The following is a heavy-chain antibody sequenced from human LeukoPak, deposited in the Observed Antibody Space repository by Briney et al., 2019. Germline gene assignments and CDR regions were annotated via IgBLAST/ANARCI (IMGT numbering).Heavy chain of an antibody. CDR2: VQINENN. V-gene: IGHV4-4*07. D-gene: IGHD6-13*01. Sequence: SETLSLTCTVFGGSIHDYYWTWIRRSPGKGLEWIGRVQINENNNYNPSLRSRLTLSLDTSKNQFSLNLTSVTAADTAISYCARESVAAGTRWFDYWGQGTLVTVSS. CDR3: ARESVAAGTRWFDY. J-gene: IGHJ4*02. CDR1: GGSIHDYY.